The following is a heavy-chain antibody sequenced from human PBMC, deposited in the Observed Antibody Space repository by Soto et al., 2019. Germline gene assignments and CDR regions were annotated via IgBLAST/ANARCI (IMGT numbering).Heavy chain of an antibody. CDR2: IYYSGST. J-gene: IGHJ5*02. Sequence: QVQLQESGPGLVKPSQTLSLTCTVSGGSISSGGYYWSWILQHPGKGLEWIGYIYYSGSTYYNPSIKRRVTISVDTSKNQFSLKLSSVTDADTAVYYCAREMTIFGVAKWWCDPWGQGTLVTVSS. D-gene: IGHD3-3*01. V-gene: IGHV4-31*03. CDR3: AREMTIFGVAKWWCDP. CDR1: GGSISSGGYY.